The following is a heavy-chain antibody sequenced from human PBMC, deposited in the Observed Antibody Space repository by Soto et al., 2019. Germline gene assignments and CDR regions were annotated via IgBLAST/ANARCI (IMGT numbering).Heavy chain of an antibody. D-gene: IGHD6-19*01. CDR3: AKDRSIAVAGSYYYYCGMDA. V-gene: IGHV3-30*18. CDR2: ISYDGSNK. J-gene: IGHJ6*02. CDR1: GFTFSSYG. Sequence: LRLSCAASGFTFSSYGMHWVRQAPGKGLEWVAVISYDGSNKYYADSVKGRFTISRDNSKNTLYLQMNSLRAEDTAVYYCAKDRSIAVAGSYYYYCGMDAWGQGTTVTVSS.